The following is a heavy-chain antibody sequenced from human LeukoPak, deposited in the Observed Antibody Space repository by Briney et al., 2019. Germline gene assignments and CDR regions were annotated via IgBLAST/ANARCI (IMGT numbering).Heavy chain of an antibody. Sequence: SETLSLTCGVYGGSFSGYLWNWIRQPPGKGLEWLGEINHSGSANYHPSLKSRVTISADTSKNQVTLSLTSVTAADTAVYYCAGGPRESYYNWFVPWGQGTLVTVSS. CDR3: AGGPRESYYNWFVP. D-gene: IGHD3-10*01. J-gene: IGHJ5*02. CDR2: INHSGSA. CDR1: GGSFSGYL. V-gene: IGHV4-34*01.